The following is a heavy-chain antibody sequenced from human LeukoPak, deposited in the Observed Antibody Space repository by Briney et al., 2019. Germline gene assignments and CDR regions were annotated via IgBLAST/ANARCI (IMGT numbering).Heavy chain of an antibody. Sequence: SETLSLTCNVSGGSISSYFWTWIRQPAGKGLEWIGRIHASGTTNYNSSLKSRVSMSVDTSKNQFSLKLTSVTAADTAVYFCARDGADVYGRTFDYWGQGTLVSVSS. CDR2: IHASGTT. CDR1: GGSISSYF. J-gene: IGHJ4*02. V-gene: IGHV4-4*07. D-gene: IGHD3-10*01. CDR3: ARDGADVYGRTFDY.